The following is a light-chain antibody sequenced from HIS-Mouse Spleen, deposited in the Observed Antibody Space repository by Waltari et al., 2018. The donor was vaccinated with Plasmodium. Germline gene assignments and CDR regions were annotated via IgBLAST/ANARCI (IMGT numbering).Light chain of an antibody. Sequence: QSALTQPASVSGSPGQSITLSCTGTSSDVGGYNYVSWYQQHTGKAPTLMIYDVSNRPSGVSNRFSGSKSGNTASLTISGLQAEDEADYYCSSYTSSSTLVFGGGTKLTVL. CDR3: SSYTSSSTLV. V-gene: IGLV2-14*03. J-gene: IGLJ2*01. CDR1: SSDVGGYNY. CDR2: DVS.